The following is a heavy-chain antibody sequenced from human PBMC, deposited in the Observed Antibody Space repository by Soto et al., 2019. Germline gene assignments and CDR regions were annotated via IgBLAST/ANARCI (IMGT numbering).Heavy chain of an antibody. CDR3: ARTRVGLVEFDI. CDR1: GFTFSSYW. CDR2: INSDGSST. V-gene: IGHV3-74*01. D-gene: IGHD6-6*01. Sequence: PGGSLRLSCAASGFTFSSYWMHWVRQAPGKGLVWVSRINSDGSSTSYADSVKGRFTISRDNAKNTPYLQMNSLRAEDTAVYYCARTRVGLVEFDIWGQGTMVTVSS. J-gene: IGHJ3*02.